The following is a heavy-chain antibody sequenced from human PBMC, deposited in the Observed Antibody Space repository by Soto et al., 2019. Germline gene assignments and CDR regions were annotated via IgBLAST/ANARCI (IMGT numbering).Heavy chain of an antibody. CDR2: IYYSGST. CDR3: ARRDLRGDDQPFDY. D-gene: IGHD3-10*01. CDR1: GGSISSGDYY. Sequence: VQLQESGPGLVKPSQTLSLTCTVSGGSISSGDYYWSWIRQHPGKGLEWIGYIYYSGSTYYNQSLKSRVTISVDTSKNQFSLKLSSVTAADTAVYYCARRDLRGDDQPFDYWGQGTLVTVSS. J-gene: IGHJ4*02. V-gene: IGHV4-31*03.